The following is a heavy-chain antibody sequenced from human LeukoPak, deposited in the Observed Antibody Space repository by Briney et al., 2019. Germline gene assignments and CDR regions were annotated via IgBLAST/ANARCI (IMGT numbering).Heavy chain of an antibody. D-gene: IGHD2-2*01. Sequence: GGSLRLLCAASGFTFSSYSMNWVREATGKGLEGVSYISSSGSIIYYADSVKGRLTISRDNANDSLYLQKNSLRAEDTAIYHCARDQRSSGAFDIWGQGTMVPVSS. V-gene: IGHV3-48*04. CDR1: GFTFSSYS. CDR2: ISSSGSII. J-gene: IGHJ3*02. CDR3: ARDQRSSGAFDI.